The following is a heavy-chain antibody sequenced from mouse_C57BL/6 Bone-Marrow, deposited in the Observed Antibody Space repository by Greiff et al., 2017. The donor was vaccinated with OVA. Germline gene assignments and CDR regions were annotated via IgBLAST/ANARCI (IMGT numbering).Heavy chain of an antibody. CDR3: ARWLGY. CDR2: IYPGDGDT. Sequence: QVQLQQSGPELVKPGASVKISCKASGYAFSSSWMNWVKQRPGQGLEWIGRIYPGDGDTNYNGKFKGKATLTADKSSSTAYMQLSSLTSEDSAVYFCARWLGYWGQGTTLTVSS. J-gene: IGHJ2*01. D-gene: IGHD2-2*01. V-gene: IGHV1-82*01. CDR1: GYAFSSSW.